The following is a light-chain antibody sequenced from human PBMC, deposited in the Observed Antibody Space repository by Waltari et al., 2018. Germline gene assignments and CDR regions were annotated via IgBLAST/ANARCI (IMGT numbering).Light chain of an antibody. J-gene: IGKJ4*01. V-gene: IGKV3-11*01. CDR2: DAS. CDR1: QSINNY. CDR3: HHRSTWSLT. Sequence: EIVLTQSPATLSLSPGERATLSCRASQSINNYLAWYQNKPGQPPRLLIYDASNRATGVPARFSGGGSGTDFTLTISSLDPEDFAVYYCHHRSTWSLTFGGGTEVEI.